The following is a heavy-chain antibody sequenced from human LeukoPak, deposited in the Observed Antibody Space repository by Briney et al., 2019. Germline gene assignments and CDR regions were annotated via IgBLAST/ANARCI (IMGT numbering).Heavy chain of an antibody. V-gene: IGHV4-31*03. D-gene: IGHD3-22*01. J-gene: IGHJ1*01. CDR3: ARDSYDSSGYFEYFQH. CDR1: GGSISSGGYN. Sequence: SQTLSLTCTVSGGSISSGGYNWSWIRQHPGKGLEWIGYIYYSGSTYYNPSLKSRVTISVDTSKNQFSLKLSSVTAADTAVYYCARDSYDSSGYFEYFQHWGQGTLVTVSS. CDR2: IYYSGST.